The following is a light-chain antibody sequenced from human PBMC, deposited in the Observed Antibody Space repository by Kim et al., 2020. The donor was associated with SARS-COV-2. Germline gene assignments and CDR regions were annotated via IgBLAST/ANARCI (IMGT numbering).Light chain of an antibody. CDR3: AAWDDSLNGRGV. J-gene: IGLJ2*01. Sequence: RVTISCAGIRSNLVMNTVNWNPQPLGTAPILLIYSNIQRPSGVPDRFSGCKSGTSASLSISGLKSEDEADYYCAAWDDSLNGRGVFGGGTQLTVL. CDR2: SNI. CDR1: RSNLVMNT. V-gene: IGLV1-44*01.